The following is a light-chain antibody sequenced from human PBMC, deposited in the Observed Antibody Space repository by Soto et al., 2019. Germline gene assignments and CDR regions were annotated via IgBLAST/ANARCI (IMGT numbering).Light chain of an antibody. CDR2: GAS. CDR3: QQYNTWPT. CDR1: QSVSSSY. Sequence: PGERATLSCRASQSVSSSYLALYQQKPGQAPRRRIYGASSRATGLPDRFSGSGSGTDFTLTISSLEPEDSAVYYCQQYNTWPTFGPGTKVDIK. V-gene: IGKV3-20*01. J-gene: IGKJ3*01.